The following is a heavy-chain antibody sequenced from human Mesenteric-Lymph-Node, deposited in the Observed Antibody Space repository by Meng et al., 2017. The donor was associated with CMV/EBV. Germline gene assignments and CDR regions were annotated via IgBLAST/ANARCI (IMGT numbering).Heavy chain of an antibody. V-gene: IGHV4-30-4*08. CDR3: ARVPFLQWFTFDL. Sequence: VSGDSISSVEHSWSWLRQSPGKGLEWMGYIYYSGSTFYNPSLQSRVTISIDTTENQFSLRLTSVTAADTAVYFCARVPFLQWFTFDLWGQGTVVTVSS. J-gene: IGHJ4*02. CDR1: GDSISSVEHS. D-gene: IGHD3-3*01. CDR2: IYYSGST.